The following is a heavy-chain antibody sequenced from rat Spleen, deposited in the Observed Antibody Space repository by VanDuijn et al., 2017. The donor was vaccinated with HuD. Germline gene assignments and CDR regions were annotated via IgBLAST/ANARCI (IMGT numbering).Heavy chain of an antibody. D-gene: IGHD1-11*01. CDR3: ARHYGGYSEYVMDA. CDR2: ISYDGSRT. J-gene: IGHJ4*01. V-gene: IGHV5-29*01. CDR1: GFTLSNHG. Sequence: EVRLVESGGGLVQPGRSLKLSCAASGFTLSNHGMAWVRQAPTKGLEWVAAISYDGSRTYYRDSVKGRFTISRDNAKSTLYLQMDSLRSEDTATYYCARHYGGYSEYVMDAWGQGASVTVSS.